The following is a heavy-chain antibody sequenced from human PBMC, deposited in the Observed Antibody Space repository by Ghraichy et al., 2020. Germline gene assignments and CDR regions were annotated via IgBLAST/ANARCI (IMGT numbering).Heavy chain of an antibody. D-gene: IGHD6-13*01. CDR3: ARGRKSSQQLVPLPFDY. J-gene: IGHJ4*02. Sequence: SETLSLTCAVYNGPFDSYYWSWIRQPPGKGLEWIGEINHSGSTSYNPSLKSRVTISVDRLKNQFSLRLSSVTAADTAMYYFARGRKSSQQLVPLPFDYWGQGTLVTVSS. CDR1: NGPFDSYY. CDR2: INHSGST. V-gene: IGHV4-34*01.